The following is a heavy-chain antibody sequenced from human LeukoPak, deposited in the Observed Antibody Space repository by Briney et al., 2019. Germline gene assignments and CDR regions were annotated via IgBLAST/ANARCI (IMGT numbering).Heavy chain of an antibody. D-gene: IGHD6-19*01. V-gene: IGHV1-46*01. CDR3: ARGVGIAVPFDY. J-gene: IGHJ4*02. CDR1: GYTFTMYY. CDR2: INPSDGAT. Sequence: ASVKVSCKASGYTFTMYYIHWVRQAPGQGLEWMGMINPSDGATTYAQRFQGRVTVTRDMSTTTVYMDLRSLRSEDTAVYYCARGVGIAVPFDYWGQGTLVTVSS.